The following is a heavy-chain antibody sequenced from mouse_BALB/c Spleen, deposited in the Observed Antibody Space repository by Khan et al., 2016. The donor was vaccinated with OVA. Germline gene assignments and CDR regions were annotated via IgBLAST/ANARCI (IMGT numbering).Heavy chain of an antibody. V-gene: IGHV5-15*02. CDR3: ARGGGTAPFAY. Sequence: EVQLQESGGGLVQPGGSRKLSCAASGFTFSDYGVAWVRQAPGKGPEWVAFISDLAYTFYYADTVTGRSTLSRENAKNTLYLEMSSLRSVDTAMYYCARGGGTAPFAYWGQGTLVTVSA. J-gene: IGHJ3*01. CDR1: GFTFSDYG. D-gene: IGHD1-2*01. CDR2: ISDLAYTF.